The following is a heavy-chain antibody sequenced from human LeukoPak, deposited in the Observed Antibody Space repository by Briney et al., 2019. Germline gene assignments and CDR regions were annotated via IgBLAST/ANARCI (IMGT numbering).Heavy chain of an antibody. Sequence: SETLSLTCTVSGGSISSYYWSWIRQPPGKGLEWIGYIYYSGSTNCNPSLKSRVTISVDTSKNQFSLKLSSVTAADTAVYYCARFGRRGLLWFGEFPNHDAFGIWGQGTMVTVSS. CDR2: IYYSGST. D-gene: IGHD3-10*01. CDR1: GGSISSYY. J-gene: IGHJ3*02. V-gene: IGHV4-59*01. CDR3: ARFGRRGLLWFGEFPNHDAFGI.